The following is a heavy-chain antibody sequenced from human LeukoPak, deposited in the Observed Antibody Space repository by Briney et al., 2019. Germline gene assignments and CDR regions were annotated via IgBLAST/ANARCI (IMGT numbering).Heavy chain of an antibody. CDR1: GYSFTSYW. Sequence: GESLKISCKGSGYSFTSYWIGWVRHIPGKGLEWMGIIYPGDSDTRYSPSFQGQVTISADKSISTAYLQWSSLKASDTAMYYCARHGTGIVVVPAAKDIGEKYYYYYYGMDVWGQGTTVTVSS. CDR2: IYPGDSDT. CDR3: ARHGTGIVVVPAAKDIGEKYYYYYYGMDV. J-gene: IGHJ6*02. D-gene: IGHD2-2*01. V-gene: IGHV5-51*01.